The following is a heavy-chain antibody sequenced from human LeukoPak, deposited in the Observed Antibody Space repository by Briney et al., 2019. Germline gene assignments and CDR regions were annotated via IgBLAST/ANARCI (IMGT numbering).Heavy chain of an antibody. V-gene: IGHV1-18*01. CDR2: ISGYNGNT. CDR1: GYTFTNYG. Sequence: ASVKVSCKASGYTFTNYGISWVRQAPGQGLEWMGWISGYNGNTNYAQKFQGRVTMTRDMSTSTVYMELSSLRSEDTAVYYCARDKPSIAVAGTELDYWGQGTLVTVSS. D-gene: IGHD6-19*01. J-gene: IGHJ4*02. CDR3: ARDKPSIAVAGTELDY.